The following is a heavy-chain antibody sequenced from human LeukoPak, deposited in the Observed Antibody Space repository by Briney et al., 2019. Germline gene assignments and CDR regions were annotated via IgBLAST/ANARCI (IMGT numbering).Heavy chain of an antibody. Sequence: PSETLSLTCTVSGGSISSSSYYWGWIRQPPGKGLEWIGSIYYSGSTYYNPSLKSRVTISVDTSKNQFSLKLSSVTAADTAVHYCASLRERSYYARGFDYWGQGTLVTVSS. J-gene: IGHJ4*02. V-gene: IGHV4-39*07. D-gene: IGHD1-26*01. CDR3: ASLRERSYYARGFDY. CDR2: IYYSGST. CDR1: GGSISSSSYY.